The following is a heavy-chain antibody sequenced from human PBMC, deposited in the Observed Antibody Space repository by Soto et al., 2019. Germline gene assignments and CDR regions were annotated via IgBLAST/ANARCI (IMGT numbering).Heavy chain of an antibody. CDR2: INHSGSN. Sequence: QVQLQQWGAGLLKPSETLSLTSGISVGSFRGYYWGWIRQSPGKGLEWLGQINHSGSNPHNPSLESRVIISVDTSKNLFALNLTSVTAADTAVYYCARIKGLRRHGAVEIWGQGTRVTVSS. V-gene: IGHV4-34*02. J-gene: IGHJ3*02. D-gene: IGHD3-10*01. CDR3: ARIKGLRRHGAVEI. CDR1: VGSFRGYY.